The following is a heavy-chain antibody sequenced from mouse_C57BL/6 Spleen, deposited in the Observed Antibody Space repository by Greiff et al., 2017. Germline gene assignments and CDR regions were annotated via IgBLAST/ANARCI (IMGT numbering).Heavy chain of an antibody. Sequence: QVQLQQPGAELVRPGSSVKLSCKASGYTFTSYWMHWVKQRPIQGLEWIGNIDPSDSETHYNQKFKDKATLTVDKSSSTAYMQLSSLTSEDSAVYYCASWGNYYGSSPWFAYWGQGTLVTVSA. CDR2: IDPSDSET. J-gene: IGHJ3*01. CDR3: ASWGNYYGSSPWFAY. CDR1: GYTFTSYW. D-gene: IGHD1-1*01. V-gene: IGHV1-52*01.